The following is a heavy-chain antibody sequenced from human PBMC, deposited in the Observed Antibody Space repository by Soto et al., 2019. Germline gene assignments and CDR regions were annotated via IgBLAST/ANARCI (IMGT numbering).Heavy chain of an antibody. CDR3: VGPPGLAVPGTN. Sequence: EVQLVESGGGLVQPGGSLRLSCAASGFTFSDHYMDWVRQAPGKGLEWVGRIKNKANSYTTEYAASVKGRFTISRDDSKNSLYLQMNSLKIDDTAVYYCVGPPGLAVPGTNWGQGTLVTVSS. J-gene: IGHJ4*02. V-gene: IGHV3-72*01. CDR1: GFTFSDHY. D-gene: IGHD6-13*01. CDR2: IKNKANSYTT.